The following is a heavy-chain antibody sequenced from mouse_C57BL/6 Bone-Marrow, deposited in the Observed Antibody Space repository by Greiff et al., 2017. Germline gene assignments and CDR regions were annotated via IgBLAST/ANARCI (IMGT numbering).Heavy chain of an antibody. CDR2: IYPRSGNT. D-gene: IGHD2-12*01. Sequence: QVQLKEPGAELARPGASVKLSCKASGYTFTSYGISWVKQRTGQGLEWIGEIYPRSGNTNYNEKFKGKATLTADKSSSTAYMELRSLTSEDSAVYFCEIRQGYYYAMDYWGQGTSVTVSS. J-gene: IGHJ4*01. V-gene: IGHV1-81*01. CDR3: EIRQGYYYAMDY. CDR1: GYTFTSYG.